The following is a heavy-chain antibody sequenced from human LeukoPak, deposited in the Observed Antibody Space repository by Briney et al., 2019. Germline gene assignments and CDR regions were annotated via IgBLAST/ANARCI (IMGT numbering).Heavy chain of an antibody. CDR3: SRRRDFIDY. CDR2: SSSSGSTI. V-gene: IGHV3-11*01. D-gene: IGHD3/OR15-3a*01. CDR1: GFTLSDYY. J-gene: IGHJ4*02. Sequence: GGSLRLSCAASGFTLSDYYMSWIRQAPGEGLEWVSYSSSSGSTIYYADSVKGRFANSRDNAKNSLYLQMNSLRAEDTAVYYCSRRRDFIDYWGQGTLVTVSS.